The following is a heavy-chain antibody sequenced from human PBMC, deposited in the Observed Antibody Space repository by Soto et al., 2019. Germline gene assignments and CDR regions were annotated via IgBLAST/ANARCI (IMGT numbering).Heavy chain of an antibody. CDR2: IYPDDSDT. CDR1: GYSFSNFW. CDR3: ASSVLVTSTMNYFDL. Sequence: GESLKISCQASGYSFSNFWIAWVRQMPGEGLEWLGIIYPDDSDTRYSPSFLGQVTISADKSIKTTYLQWSSLKASDTAIYFCASSVLVTSTMNYFDLWGQGTLVTVS. D-gene: IGHD2-8*02. V-gene: IGHV5-51*01. J-gene: IGHJ4*02.